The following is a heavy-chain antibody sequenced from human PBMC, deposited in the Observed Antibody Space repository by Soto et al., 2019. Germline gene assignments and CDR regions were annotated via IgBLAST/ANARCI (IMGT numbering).Heavy chain of an antibody. CDR1: GGSISSGGYY. CDR3: ARGRGIVATINRSLLFDY. J-gene: IGHJ4*02. Sequence: QVQLQESGPGLVKPSQTLSLTCTVSGGSISSGGYYWSWIRQHPGKGLEWIGYIYYSGSTYYNPSLKGRVTISVDTSKKQFSLKLSSVTAADTAVYYCARGRGIVATINRSLLFDYWGQGTLVTVSS. D-gene: IGHD5-12*01. CDR2: IYYSGST. V-gene: IGHV4-31*03.